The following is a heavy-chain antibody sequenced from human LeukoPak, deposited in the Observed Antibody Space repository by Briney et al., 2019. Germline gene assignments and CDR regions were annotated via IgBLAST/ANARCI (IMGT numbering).Heavy chain of an antibody. J-gene: IGHJ3*02. CDR3: ARAVVVVPAAMDDAFDI. D-gene: IGHD2-2*01. CDR2: ISGSGGST. CDR1: GFTFSSYA. V-gene: IGHV3-23*01. Sequence: GGSLRLSCAASGFTFSSYAMSWVRQAPGKGLEWVSAISGSGGSTYYADSVKGRFTISRDNAKNSLYLQMNSLRAEDTAVYYCARAVVVVPAAMDDAFDIWGQGTMVTVSS.